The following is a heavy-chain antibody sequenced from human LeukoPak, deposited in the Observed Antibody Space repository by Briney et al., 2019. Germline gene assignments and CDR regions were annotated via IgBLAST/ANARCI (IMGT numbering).Heavy chain of an antibody. CDR2: ICVSGGTT. D-gene: IGHD5-18*01. V-gene: IGHV3-23*01. Sequence: GGSLRLSRAPSGFTFSTHAMSWVREAPEEGLGWVSSICVSGGTTYSADSEKGRFTISRDNSKNTLYLQIYSLRAQATAVYDCANDQHTALVRHGDYWGRGTLVTVSS. J-gene: IGHJ4*02. CDR3: ANDQHTALVRHGDY. CDR1: GFTFSTHA.